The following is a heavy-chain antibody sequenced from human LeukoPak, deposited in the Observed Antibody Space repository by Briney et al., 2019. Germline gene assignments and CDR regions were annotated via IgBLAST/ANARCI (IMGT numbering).Heavy chain of an antibody. CDR3: ARDVYGGNSGYFDY. J-gene: IGHJ4*02. CDR1: GFTFSSYA. CDR2: ISSSSSYI. D-gene: IGHD4-23*01. V-gene: IGHV3-21*01. Sequence: PGGSLRLSCAASGFTFSSYAMSWVRQAPGKGLEWVSSISSSSSYIYYADSVKGRFTISRDNAKNSLYLQMNSLRAEDTAVYYCARDVYGGNSGYFDYWGQGTLVTVSS.